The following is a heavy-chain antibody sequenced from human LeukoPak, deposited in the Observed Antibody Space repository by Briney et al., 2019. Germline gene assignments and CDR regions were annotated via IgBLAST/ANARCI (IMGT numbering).Heavy chain of an antibody. Sequence: SETLSLTCTVSGGSISSYYWSWIRQPPGKGLEWIGYIYYSGSTNYNPSLKSRVTISVDTSKNQFSLKLSSVTAADTAVYYCARDRNSGYDYSWYFDYWGQGTLVTVSS. CDR1: GGSISSYY. J-gene: IGHJ4*02. V-gene: IGHV4-59*01. D-gene: IGHD5-12*01. CDR2: IYYSGST. CDR3: ARDRNSGYDYSWYFDY.